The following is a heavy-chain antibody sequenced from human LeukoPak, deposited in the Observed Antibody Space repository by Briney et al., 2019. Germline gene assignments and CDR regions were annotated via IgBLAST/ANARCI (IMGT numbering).Heavy chain of an antibody. D-gene: IGHD3/OR15-3a*01. V-gene: IGHV4-59*08. CDR2: IHYSGST. J-gene: IGHJ3*01. CDR3: ARHLDWDSGGDAFDF. CDR1: GVPISSYY. Sequence: SETLSLTCTVSGVPISSYYWSRIRQPPGKGLEWIGYIHYSGSTRNYPSLESRVTISVDTSKNQISLKLTSVTAADTAMYYCARHLDWDSGGDAFDFWGQGTMVTVSS.